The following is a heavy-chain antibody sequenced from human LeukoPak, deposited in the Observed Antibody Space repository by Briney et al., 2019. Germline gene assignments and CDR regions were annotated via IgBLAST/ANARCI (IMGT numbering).Heavy chain of an antibody. V-gene: IGHV4-34*01. CDR2: INHSGST. Sequence: SETLTLSCAVSGGSFSGYYWSWIRQPPGKGLEWIGEINHSGSTNYNPSLKSRVTISIDTSKNQFSLKLSSVPAAYTALYYCARGPGTWYYYWGQGTLVTVSS. J-gene: IGHJ4*02. CDR1: GGSFSGYY. CDR3: ARGPGTWYYY. D-gene: IGHD6-13*01.